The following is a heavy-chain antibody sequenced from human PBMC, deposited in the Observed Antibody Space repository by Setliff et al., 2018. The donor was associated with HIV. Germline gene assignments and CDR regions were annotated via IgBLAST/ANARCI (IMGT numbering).Heavy chain of an antibody. CDR1: GYTFTSYY. V-gene: IGHV1-46*01. D-gene: IGHD3-10*01. CDR2: INPSGGKT. CDR3: ARHFGYGSGSYPYYYYMDV. Sequence: GASVKVSCKASGYTFTSYYMHWVRQAPGQGLEWMGIINPSGGKTSYAQKFQGRVTMTRDTSSSTVYMELSSLRSEDTAVYYCARHFGYGSGSYPYYYYMDVWGKGTTVTVSS. J-gene: IGHJ6*03.